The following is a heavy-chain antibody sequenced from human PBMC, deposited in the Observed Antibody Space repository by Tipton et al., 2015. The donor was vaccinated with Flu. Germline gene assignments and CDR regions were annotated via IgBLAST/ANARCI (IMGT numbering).Heavy chain of an antibody. V-gene: IGHV4-61*02. Sequence: TLSLTCTVSGGSISSGTYYWSWIRQPAGKGLEWIGRIYKTGTTNYNSSLESRVTISVDTSRNQFSLKLSSVTAADTAVYYCARQRPGDYEDYWGQGTLVTVSS. J-gene: IGHJ4*02. CDR3: ARQRPGDYEDY. D-gene: IGHD4-17*01. CDR1: GGSISSGTYY. CDR2: IYKTGTT.